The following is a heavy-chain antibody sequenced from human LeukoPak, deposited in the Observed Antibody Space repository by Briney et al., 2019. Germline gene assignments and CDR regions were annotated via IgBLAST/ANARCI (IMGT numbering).Heavy chain of an antibody. J-gene: IGHJ6*04. CDR3: ARVRLRPEDYYYYGMDG. CDR2: IKSDGNSI. CDR1: GFTFSSYC. V-gene: IGHV3-74*01. Sequence: GGSLSLSCAASGFTFSSYCTHWVRHAPGEGLVCVSRIKSDGNSISYAHSVKGRFTISSDNGKNSLYLQMISLRVEDAAVYYCARVRLRPEDYYYYGMDGWGKGTTVTVSS.